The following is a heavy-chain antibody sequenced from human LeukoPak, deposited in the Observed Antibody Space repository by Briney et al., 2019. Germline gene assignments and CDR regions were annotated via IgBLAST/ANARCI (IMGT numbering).Heavy chain of an antibody. J-gene: IGHJ6*03. CDR3: ARSPYYDILTLGYYYYYMDV. V-gene: IGHV4-59*08. CDR1: GGSISSYY. CDR2: IYYSGST. D-gene: IGHD3-9*01. Sequence: ASESLSLTCTVSGGSISSYYWSWIRQPPGKGLEWIGYIYYSGSTNYNPSLKSRVTISVDTSKNQFSLKLSSVTAADTAVYYCARSPYYDILTLGYYYYYMDVWGNGITVTVSS.